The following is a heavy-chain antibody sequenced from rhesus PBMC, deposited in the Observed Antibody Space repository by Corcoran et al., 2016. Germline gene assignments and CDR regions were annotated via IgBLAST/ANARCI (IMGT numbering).Heavy chain of an antibody. Sequence: QVKLQQWGEGLVKPSETLSLTCAVYGGSISGYYYWSWIRQPAGKGLEWIGNIYGNNASTNSTPSLKNRVTISKDTSKNQFSLKLSSVTAADTAVYHCARDRGFDVWGPGVLVTVSS. V-gene: IGHV4-73*01. CDR3: ARDRGFDV. J-gene: IGHJ5-1*01. CDR1: GGSISGYYY. CDR2: IYGNNAST.